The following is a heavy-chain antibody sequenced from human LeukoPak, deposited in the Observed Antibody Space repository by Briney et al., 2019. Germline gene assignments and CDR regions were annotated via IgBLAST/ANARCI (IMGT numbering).Heavy chain of an antibody. V-gene: IGHV1-2*02. CDR3: ARDLGGVIVPLFDFDY. CDR1: GYTFTGYY. CDR2: INPNSGGT. Sequence: EASVKVSCKASGYTFTGYYMHRVRQAPGQGLEWMGWINPNSGGTNYAQKFQGRVTMTRDTSISTAYMELSRLRSDDTAVYYCARDLGGVIVPLFDFDYWGQGTLVTVSS. J-gene: IGHJ4*02. D-gene: IGHD3-16*02.